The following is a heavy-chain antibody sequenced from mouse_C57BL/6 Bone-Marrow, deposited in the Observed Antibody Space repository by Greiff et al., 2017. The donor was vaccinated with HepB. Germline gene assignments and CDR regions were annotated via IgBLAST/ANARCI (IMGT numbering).Heavy chain of an antibody. D-gene: IGHD2-5*01. J-gene: IGHJ3*01. CDR2: ISSGSSTI. Sequence: EVKVVESGGGLVKPGGSLKLSCAASGFTFSDYGMHWVRQAPEKGLEWVAYISSGSSTIYYADTVKGRFTISRDNAKNTLFLQMTSLRSEDTAMYYCARRYSKAWFAYWGQGTLVTVSA. CDR3: ARRYSKAWFAY. V-gene: IGHV5-17*01. CDR1: GFTFSDYG.